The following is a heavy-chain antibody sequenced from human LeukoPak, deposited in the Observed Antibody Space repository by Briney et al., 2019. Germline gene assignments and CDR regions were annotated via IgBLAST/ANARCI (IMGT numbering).Heavy chain of an antibody. CDR2: IYYSGST. V-gene: IGHV4-31*03. CDR3: ARGSPVLRYFDWWWFDP. J-gene: IGHJ5*02. CDR1: GGSISSGGYY. Sequence: PSETLSLTCTVSGGSISSGGYYWSWIRQHPGKGLEWIGYIYYSGSTYYNPSLKSRVTISVDTSKNQFSLKLSSVTAADTAVYYCARGSPVLRYFDWWWFDPWGQGTLVTVSP. D-gene: IGHD3-9*01.